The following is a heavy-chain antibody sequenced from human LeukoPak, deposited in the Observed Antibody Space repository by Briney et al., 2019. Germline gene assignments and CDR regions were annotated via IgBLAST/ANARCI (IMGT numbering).Heavy chain of an antibody. CDR3: ARDPSAGRIVLGARPKKYYFDY. V-gene: IGHV1-46*01. CDR2: INPSGGST. J-gene: IGHJ4*02. D-gene: IGHD6-6*01. Sequence: ASVKVSCKASGYTFTSYYMHWVRQAPGQGLEWMGIINPSGGSTSYAQKFQGRVTMTRDTSTSTVYMELSSLRSEDTAVYYCARDPSAGRIVLGARPKKYYFDYWGQGTLVTVSS. CDR1: GYTFTSYY.